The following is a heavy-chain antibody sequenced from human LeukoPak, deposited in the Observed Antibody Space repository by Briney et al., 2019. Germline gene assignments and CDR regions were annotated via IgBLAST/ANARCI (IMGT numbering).Heavy chain of an antibody. V-gene: IGHV3-7*01. CDR1: GFTFNSHW. Sequence: GGSLRLSCAASGFTFNSHWMSWVRQAPGKGLEWVANIKQDGSEKYCVDSVKGRFTISRDNAKNSLFLQMNSLRAEDTAVYYCARDPLYDMDSYWGQGTLVTVSS. CDR2: IKQDGSEK. D-gene: IGHD3-22*01. CDR3: ARDPLYDMDSY. J-gene: IGHJ4*02.